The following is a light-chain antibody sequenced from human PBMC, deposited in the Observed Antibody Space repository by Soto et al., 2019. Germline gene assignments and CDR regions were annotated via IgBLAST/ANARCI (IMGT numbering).Light chain of an antibody. CDR1: QGISSY. CDR2: SAS. V-gene: IGKV1-27*01. Sequence: DIQMTQSPSSLSSSVGDTVTITCRASQGISSYLAWYQQKPGTDPKLLIYSASTLQSGVPSRFSGSASGTDFTITISSLQPEDVGTYYYQKYNSAPLTFGGGTKVEIK. CDR3: QKYNSAPLT. J-gene: IGKJ4*01.